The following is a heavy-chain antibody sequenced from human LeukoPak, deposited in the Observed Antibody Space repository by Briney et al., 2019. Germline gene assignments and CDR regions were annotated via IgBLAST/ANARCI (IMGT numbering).Heavy chain of an antibody. CDR2: INHSGST. Sequence: PSETLSLTCAVYGGSFSGYYWSWIRQPPGKGLEWIGEINHSGSTNYNPSLKSRVTISVDTSKNQFSLKLSSVTAADTAVYYCASSSGWYGTQLGYWGQGTLVTASS. D-gene: IGHD6-19*01. J-gene: IGHJ4*02. CDR3: ASSSGWYGTQLGY. V-gene: IGHV4-34*01. CDR1: GGSFSGYY.